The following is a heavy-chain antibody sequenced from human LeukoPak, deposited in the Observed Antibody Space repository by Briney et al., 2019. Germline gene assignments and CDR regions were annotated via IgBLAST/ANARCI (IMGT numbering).Heavy chain of an antibody. CDR1: GFTFSSYW. CDR2: IKSKTDGGTT. D-gene: IGHD2-2*02. CDR3: TTDMCSSTSCYR. V-gene: IGHV3-15*01. J-gene: IGHJ4*02. Sequence: PGGSLRLSCAASGFTFSSYWMSWVRQAPGKGLEWVGRIKSKTDGGTTDYAAPVKGRFTISRDDSKNTLYLQMNSLKTEDTAVYYCTTDMCSSTSCYRWGQGTLVTVSS.